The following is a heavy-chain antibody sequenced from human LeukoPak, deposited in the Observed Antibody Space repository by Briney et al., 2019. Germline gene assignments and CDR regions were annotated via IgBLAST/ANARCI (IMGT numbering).Heavy chain of an antibody. CDR1: GFTFSSYS. J-gene: IGHJ4*02. CDR3: ARDQGTTYYYDSSGYTFDY. Sequence: GGSLRLSCAASGFTFSSYSMNWVRQAPGKGLEWVSSISSSSSYIYYADSVKGRFTISRDNAKNSLYLQMNSLRAEDTAVYYCARDQGTTYYYDSSGYTFDYWGQGTPVTVSS. CDR2: ISSSSSYI. V-gene: IGHV3-21*01. D-gene: IGHD3-22*01.